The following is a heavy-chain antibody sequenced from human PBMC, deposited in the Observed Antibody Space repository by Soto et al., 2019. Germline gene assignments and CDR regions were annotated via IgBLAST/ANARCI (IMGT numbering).Heavy chain of an antibody. CDR1: GFTFSGSA. J-gene: IGHJ6*02. CDR2: IRSKANSYAT. CDR3: TRHPMDYYYYGMDV. V-gene: IGHV3-73*01. D-gene: IGHD3-10*01. Sequence: GGSLRLSCAASGFTFSGSAMHLVRQASGKGLEWVGRIRSKANSYATAYAASVKGRFTISRDDSKNTAYLQMNSLKTEDTSVYYCTRHPMDYYYYGMDVWGQGTTVTVSS.